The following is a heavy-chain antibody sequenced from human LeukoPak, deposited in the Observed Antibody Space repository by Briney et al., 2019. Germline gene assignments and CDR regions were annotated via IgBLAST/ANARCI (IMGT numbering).Heavy chain of an antibody. D-gene: IGHD4-11*01. CDR2: ISGSGGNT. Sequence: GGSLRLSCAASGFIFSNYAMSWVRQAPGKGLEWVSGISGSGGNTYYADSVKGRFTVSRDNSKNTLYLQMNSLRAEDMAVYYCAKDDSATATTRRAFDIWGQGTMVTVSS. CDR1: GFIFSNYA. V-gene: IGHV3-23*01. J-gene: IGHJ3*02. CDR3: AKDDSATATTRRAFDI.